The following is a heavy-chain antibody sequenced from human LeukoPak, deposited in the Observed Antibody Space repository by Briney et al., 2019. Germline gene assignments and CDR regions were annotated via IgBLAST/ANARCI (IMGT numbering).Heavy chain of an antibody. Sequence: GGSLRLSCAASGFTFSSYSMNWVRQAPGKGLEWVSSISSSSSYIYYADSVKGRFTISRDNAKNSLYLQMNSLRAEDTALYHCARDRGSYDAFDIWGQGTMVTVSS. J-gene: IGHJ3*02. CDR3: ARDRGSYDAFDI. D-gene: IGHD1-26*01. CDR2: ISSSSSYI. V-gene: IGHV3-21*04. CDR1: GFTFSSYS.